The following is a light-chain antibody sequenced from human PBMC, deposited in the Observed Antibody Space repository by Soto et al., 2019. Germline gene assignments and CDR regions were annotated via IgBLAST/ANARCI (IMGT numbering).Light chain of an antibody. Sequence: QSALTQPASVSGSPGQSITISCTGTSSDVGGYNYVSWYQQHPGKAPKLMIYDVSNRPSGVSNRFSGSKSGNTASLTISGRQAEDEGDYYGSSYTSSSTHVVFGGGTKLTVL. CDR1: SSDVGGYNY. CDR2: DVS. J-gene: IGLJ2*01. V-gene: IGLV2-14*01. CDR3: SSYTSSSTHVV.